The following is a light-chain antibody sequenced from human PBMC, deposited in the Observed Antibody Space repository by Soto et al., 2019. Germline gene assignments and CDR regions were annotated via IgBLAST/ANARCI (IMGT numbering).Light chain of an antibody. Sequence: EIVMTQSPATLSVSPGERATLSCRASQSVSSNLSWYQQKPGQAPRLLIYGASTRATGIPARFSGSRSGTEFTLTISSLQSEDLAVYYCQKYNNWSLTFGPGTKVEIK. CDR2: GAS. J-gene: IGKJ1*01. CDR1: QSVSSN. CDR3: QKYNNWSLT. V-gene: IGKV3-15*01.